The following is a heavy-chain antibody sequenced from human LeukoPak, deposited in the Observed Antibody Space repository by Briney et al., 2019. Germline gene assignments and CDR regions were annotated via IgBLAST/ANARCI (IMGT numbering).Heavy chain of an antibody. D-gene: IGHD1-26*01. CDR3: ARDPSVGATGSGDY. CDR1: GGTFSSYA. Sequence: GASVKVSCKASGGTFSSYAISWVRQAPGQGLEWMGGIIPIFGTANYAQKFQGRVTITADKSTSTAYMELSSLRSEDTAVYYCARDPSVGATGSGDYWGQGTLVTVSS. V-gene: IGHV1-69*06. J-gene: IGHJ4*02. CDR2: IIPIFGTA.